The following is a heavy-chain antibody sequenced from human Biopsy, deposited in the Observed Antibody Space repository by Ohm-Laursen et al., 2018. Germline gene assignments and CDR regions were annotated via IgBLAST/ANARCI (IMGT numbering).Heavy chain of an antibody. D-gene: IGHD6-19*01. J-gene: IGHJ4*02. V-gene: IGHV1-46*01. Sequence: ATVKISCSASGYPFITYGISWVRQAPGQGLEWMGMINPSGSTTSYPQIFQGRVTMTRDTSKSTVYMELSSLRSADTAVYFCARNTGWYGDLYYFDYWGQGTLVTVSS. CDR3: ARNTGWYGDLYYFDY. CDR1: GYPFITYG. CDR2: INPSGSTT.